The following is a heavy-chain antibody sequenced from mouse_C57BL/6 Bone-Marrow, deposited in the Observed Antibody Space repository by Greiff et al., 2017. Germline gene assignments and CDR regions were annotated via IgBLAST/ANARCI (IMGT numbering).Heavy chain of an antibody. CDR1: GYTFTSYW. V-gene: IGHV1-7*01. Sequence: QVQLQQSGAELAKPGASVKLSCKASGYTFTSYWMHWVKQRPGQGLEWIGYINPSSGYTKYNQKFKDKATLTADKSSSTAYMQLSRLTYENSAVYYCARWILLDYFDYWGQGTTLTVSS. CDR2: INPSSGYT. J-gene: IGHJ2*01. CDR3: ARWILLDYFDY.